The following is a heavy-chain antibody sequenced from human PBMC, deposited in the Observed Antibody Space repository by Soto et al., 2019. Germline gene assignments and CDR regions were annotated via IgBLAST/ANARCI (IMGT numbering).Heavy chain of an antibody. CDR1: GYTFTSYG. Sequence: GASVKVSCKASGYTFTSYGISWVRQAPGQGLEWMGWISAYNGNTNYAQKLQGRVTMTTDTSTSTAYMELRSLRSDDTAVYYCARDHYDFWSGYYKGPWGQGTLVTVSS. D-gene: IGHD3-3*01. J-gene: IGHJ5*02. V-gene: IGHV1-18*01. CDR2: ISAYNGNT. CDR3: ARDHYDFWSGYYKGP.